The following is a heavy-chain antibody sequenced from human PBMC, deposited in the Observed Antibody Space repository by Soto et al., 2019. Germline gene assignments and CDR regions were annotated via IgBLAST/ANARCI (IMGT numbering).Heavy chain of an antibody. CDR1: GYTFTSYD. D-gene: IGHD1-1*01. CDR2: MNPNSGNT. Sequence: QVQLVQSGAEVKKPGASVKVSCKASGYTFTSYDINWVRQATGQGLEWMGWMNPNSGNTGYAQKFRGRVTMTKNTSISTAYMELCRLRSEDTAVYYCARERTGTTSMDVWGQGTTVTVSS. V-gene: IGHV1-8*01. J-gene: IGHJ6*02. CDR3: ARERTGTTSMDV.